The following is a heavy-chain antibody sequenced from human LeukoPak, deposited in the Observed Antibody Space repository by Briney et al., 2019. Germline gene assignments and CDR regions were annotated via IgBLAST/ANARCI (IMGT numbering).Heavy chain of an antibody. CDR2: INPNSGGT. V-gene: IGHV1-2*02. D-gene: IGHD4-17*01. J-gene: IGHJ3*02. Sequence: GASVKVSCKASGYSFTNYDINWVRQAPGQGLEWMGWINPNSGGTNYAQKFQGRVTMTRDTSISTAYMELSRLRSDDTAVYYCARAGDYDDAFDIWGQGTMVTVSS. CDR1: GYSFTNYD. CDR3: ARAGDYDDAFDI.